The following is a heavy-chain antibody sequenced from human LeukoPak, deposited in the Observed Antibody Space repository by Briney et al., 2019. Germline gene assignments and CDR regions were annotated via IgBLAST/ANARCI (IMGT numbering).Heavy chain of an antibody. D-gene: IGHD2-21*01. Sequence: GGSLRLSCAASGFTFSSYWMHWVRHAPGKGLVWVSRINSDGSRTNYADSVKGRFSISRDNAKNTLSLQINSLRVEDTAMYYCARGIPADYWGQGTLVTVSS. CDR2: INSDGSRT. CDR1: GFTFSSYW. CDR3: ARGIPADY. V-gene: IGHV3-74*01. J-gene: IGHJ4*02.